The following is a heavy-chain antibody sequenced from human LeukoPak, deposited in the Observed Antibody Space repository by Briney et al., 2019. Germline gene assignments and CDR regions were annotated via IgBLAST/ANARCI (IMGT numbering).Heavy chain of an antibody. CDR2: INYSGST. D-gene: IGHD3-10*01. J-gene: IGHJ4*02. CDR1: SGFISSSSYY. CDR3: AVLYGSGRNPSDY. V-gene: IGHV4-39*07. Sequence: SETVSLTCTFCSGFISSSSYYVGWIRQPPGKGLEWIGTINYSGSTYYNPSLKGRVTISVDTSNNQFSLKLTSATAAAAAWYYRAVLYGSGRNPSDYRGQPAMATDSS.